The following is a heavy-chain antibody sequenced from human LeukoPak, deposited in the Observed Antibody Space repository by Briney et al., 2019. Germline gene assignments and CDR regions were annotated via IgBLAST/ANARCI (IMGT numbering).Heavy chain of an antibody. CDR1: GGSFSNYY. CDR2: IDHSGST. CDR3: ARAPVRVAAVGKYFDY. Sequence: PSETLSLTCAVYGGSFSNYYWSWIRQPPGKGLEWIGEIDHSGSTNYNPSLKSRLTISVDTSKKQFSLKLSSVTAADTAVYYCARAPVRVAAVGKYFDYWGQGTLVTVSS. V-gene: IGHV4-34*01. J-gene: IGHJ4*02. D-gene: IGHD6-13*01.